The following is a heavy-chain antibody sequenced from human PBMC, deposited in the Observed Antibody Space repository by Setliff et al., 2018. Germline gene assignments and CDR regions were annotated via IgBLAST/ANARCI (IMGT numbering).Heavy chain of an antibody. CDR2: INPSGGRT. CDR3: ARGSDYAGTYSGGF. V-gene: IGHV1-46*01. CDR1: GYTFTSYY. Sequence: ASVKVSCKASGYTFTSYYMHWVRQAPGQGLEWMGIINPSGGRTIYAERLQSRVTMNTDTSTSTAYMELRGLTSADTAVYYCARGSDYAGTYSGGFWGQGTLVTVSS. J-gene: IGHJ4*02. D-gene: IGHD1-26*01.